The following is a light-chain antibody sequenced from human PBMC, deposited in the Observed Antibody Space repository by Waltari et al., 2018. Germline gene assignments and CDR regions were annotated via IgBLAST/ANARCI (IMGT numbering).Light chain of an antibody. CDR1: QGLLHSNGYNY. J-gene: IGKJ5*01. V-gene: IGKV2-28*01. CDR3: MQALQTPIT. Sequence: DFVMTQSPLSLPVTPGEPASISCRSSQGLLHSNGYNYLDWYLQKPGQSPQLLIYLGSNRASGVPDRFSGSGSGTDFTLKISRVEAEDVGVYYCMQALQTPITFGQGTRLEIK. CDR2: LGS.